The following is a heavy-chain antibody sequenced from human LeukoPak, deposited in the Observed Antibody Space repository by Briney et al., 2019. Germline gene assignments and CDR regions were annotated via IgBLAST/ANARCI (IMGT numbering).Heavy chain of an antibody. D-gene: IGHD3-22*01. V-gene: IGHV3-11*01. CDR3: AKDDLNYYDSSGYYPH. CDR1: GFNFSDYY. CDR2: TSNRAYST. Sequence: GGSFRLSCAASGFNFSDYYMSWIRQAPGGGLEWVSYTSNRAYSTYYAVSVKGRFTISRDNAKNSLYLQMNSLRVEDTAVYYCAKDDLNYYDSSGYYPHWGQGTLVTVSS. J-gene: IGHJ4*02.